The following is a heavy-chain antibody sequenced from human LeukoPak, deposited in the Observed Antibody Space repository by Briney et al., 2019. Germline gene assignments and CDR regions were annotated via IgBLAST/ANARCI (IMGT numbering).Heavy chain of an antibody. J-gene: IGHJ4*02. CDR3: LVTTRSRGFDY. CDR1: GLIFHNYA. CDR2: ILGGGGT. V-gene: IGHV3-23*01. Sequence: PGGSLRLSCAASGLIFHNYALVWIRRAPGKGPEWVSAILGGGGTFYADAVKGRFTISRDNPKNSVYLQMSSLRAEDTAVYYCLVTTRSRGFDYWGQGTLVTVSS. D-gene: IGHD1/OR15-1a*01.